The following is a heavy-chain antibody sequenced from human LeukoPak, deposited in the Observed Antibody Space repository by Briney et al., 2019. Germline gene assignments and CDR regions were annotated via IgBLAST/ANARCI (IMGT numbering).Heavy chain of an antibody. CDR2: IKQDGSEK. Sequence: GGSLRLSCAASGFTFSSYWMSWVRQAPGKGLEWAANIKQDGSEKYYVDSVKGRFSISRDNAKNSLYLQMNSLRAEDTAVYYCARDSVTGPFVISLDTWGQGTRVTDSS. CDR1: GFTFSSYW. J-gene: IGHJ5*02. CDR3: ARDSVTGPFVISLDT. D-gene: IGHD3-9*01. V-gene: IGHV3-7*01.